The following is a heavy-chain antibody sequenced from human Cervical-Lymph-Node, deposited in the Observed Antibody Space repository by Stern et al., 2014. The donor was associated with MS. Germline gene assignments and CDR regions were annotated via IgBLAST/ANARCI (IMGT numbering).Heavy chain of an antibody. D-gene: IGHD1-14*01. V-gene: IGHV3-33*01. J-gene: IGHJ6*02. CDR3: ARGNRYYYYAMDV. CDR1: GFTFSSYG. Sequence: VQLEESGGGVVQPGRSLRLSCAASGFTFSSYGMHWVRQAPGKGLEWVAVVYFDGNNKYYADSVKGRFTISRDNSRNTLYLQMNSLRAEDTAVYYCARGNRYYYYAMDVWGQGTPVTVSS. CDR2: VYFDGNNK.